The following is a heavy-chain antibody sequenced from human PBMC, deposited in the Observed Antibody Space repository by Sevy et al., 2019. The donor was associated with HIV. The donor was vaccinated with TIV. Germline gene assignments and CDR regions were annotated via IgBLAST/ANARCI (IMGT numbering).Heavy chain of an antibody. CDR1: GFPFSSYE. CDR2: ISSTGNNK. V-gene: IGHV3-48*03. D-gene: IGHD1-26*01. CDR3: VRVGWAPPVDY. J-gene: IGHJ4*02. Sequence: GGSLRLSCAASGFPFSSYEMNWVRQAPGKGLEWVSYISSTGNNKYYADSVKGRFTISRKNAKKSLYLQMNSLRAEDTAVYYCVRVGWAPPVDYWGQGTLVTVSS.